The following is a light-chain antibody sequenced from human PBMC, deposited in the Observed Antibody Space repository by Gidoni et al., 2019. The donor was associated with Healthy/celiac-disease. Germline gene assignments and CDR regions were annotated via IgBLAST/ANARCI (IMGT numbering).Light chain of an antibody. J-gene: IGKJ4*01. Sequence: PATPSLWQGERATLSGRDSQRVSRDLARYQQKPGQAPRILIYDESNRATGIPARFSGSGSETDFTLTSSRLEPEDFAVYYCQQRSNWLLTFGGGTKVEIK. CDR1: QRVSRD. CDR3: QQRSNWLLT. CDR2: DES. V-gene: IGKV3-11*01.